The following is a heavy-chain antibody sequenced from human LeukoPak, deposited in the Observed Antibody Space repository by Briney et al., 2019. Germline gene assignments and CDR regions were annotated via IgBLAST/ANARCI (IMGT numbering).Heavy chain of an antibody. CDR3: AKGNLRGPPPNIDF. D-gene: IGHD5/OR15-5a*01. V-gene: IGHV3-23*01. CDR2: ISKTGST. CDR1: GFTFSSYA. J-gene: IGHJ4*02. Sequence: GGSLRLSCAASGFTFSSYAMSWVRQAPGKGLEWVSAISKTGSTYYAGSVKARFTISRDNSKNTLYLQMNSLTAEDTAVYYCAKGNLRGPPPNIDFWGQGTLVTVSS.